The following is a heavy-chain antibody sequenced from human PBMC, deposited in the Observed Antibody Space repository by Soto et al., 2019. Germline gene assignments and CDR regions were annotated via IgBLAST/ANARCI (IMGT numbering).Heavy chain of an antibody. CDR2: ISGSGGST. D-gene: IGHD3-3*01. CDR3: AKDNSGGYSIFGVAPLGLFQH. Sequence: GGSLRLSCAASGFTFSSYAMSWVRQAPGKGLEWVSAISGSGGSTYYADSVKGRFTISRDNSKNTLYLQMNSLRAEDTAVYYCAKDNSGGYSIFGVAPLGLFQHWGQGTLVTVSS. V-gene: IGHV3-23*01. J-gene: IGHJ1*01. CDR1: GFTFSSYA.